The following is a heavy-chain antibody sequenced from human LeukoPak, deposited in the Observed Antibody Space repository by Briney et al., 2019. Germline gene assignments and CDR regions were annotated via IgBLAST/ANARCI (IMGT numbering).Heavy chain of an antibody. V-gene: IGHV4-34*01. CDR3: ARGRLWFDRRFDY. D-gene: IGHD3-10*01. CDR1: GGSFSGYY. Sequence: SETLSLTCAVYGGSFSGYYWSWIRQPPGKGLEWIGEINHSGSTNYNPSLKSRVTISVDTSKNQFSLKLSSVTAAVTAVYYCARGRLWFDRRFDYWGQGTLVTVSS. CDR2: INHSGST. J-gene: IGHJ4*02.